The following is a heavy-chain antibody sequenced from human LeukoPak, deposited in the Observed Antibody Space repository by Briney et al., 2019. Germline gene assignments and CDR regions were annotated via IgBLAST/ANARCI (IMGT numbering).Heavy chain of an antibody. D-gene: IGHD3-22*01. CDR1: GGSISSYY. CDR2: IYYSGST. V-gene: IGHV4-59*01. J-gene: IGHJ4*02. Sequence: PETLSLTCTVSGGSISSYYWSWIRQPPGKGLEWIGYIYYSGSTNYNPSLKSRVTISVDTSKNQFSLKPSSVTAADTAVYYCARAPYYYDSSGYYPFDYWGQGTLVTVSS. CDR3: ARAPYYYDSSGYYPFDY.